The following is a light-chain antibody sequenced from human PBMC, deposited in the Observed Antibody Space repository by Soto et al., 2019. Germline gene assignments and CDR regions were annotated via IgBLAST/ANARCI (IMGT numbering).Light chain of an antibody. Sequence: DIQMTQSPSSLSASVGDRVTITCRATQSINSYLNWYQQKPGIAPKLLIYAASSLQSGVPSRFSGSGSETDFTLTISSLHPEDFATYYCQQTYVAPWTFGQGTKVEIK. V-gene: IGKV1-39*01. CDR2: AAS. CDR3: QQTYVAPWT. J-gene: IGKJ1*01. CDR1: QSINSY.